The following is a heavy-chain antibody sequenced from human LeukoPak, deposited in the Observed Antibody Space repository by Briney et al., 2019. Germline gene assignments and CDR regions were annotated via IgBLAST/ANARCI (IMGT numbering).Heavy chain of an antibody. Sequence: GGSLRLSCAASGFTFSTSWMNWVRQAPGKGLEWVSSISSSSSYIYYADSVKGRFTISRDNAKNSLYLQMNSLRAEDTAVYYCARDQEGTGAFDIWGQGTMVTVSS. CDR2: ISSSSSYI. CDR1: GFTFSTSW. V-gene: IGHV3-21*01. J-gene: IGHJ3*02. CDR3: ARDQEGTGAFDI. D-gene: IGHD1-1*01.